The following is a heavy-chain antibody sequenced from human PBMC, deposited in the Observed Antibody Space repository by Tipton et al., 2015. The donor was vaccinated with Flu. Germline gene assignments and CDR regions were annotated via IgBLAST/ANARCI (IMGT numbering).Heavy chain of an antibody. V-gene: IGHV3-74*01. CDR3: ARGLGYSYGSRFDP. CDR1: GFSFTGYW. D-gene: IGHD5-18*01. J-gene: IGHJ5*02. Sequence: SLRLSCAVSGFSFTGYWMHWVRQAPGRGLEWVSRIKGDGSSTNYADFVKGRFTISRDNSKNTVSLQMNSLRPEDTAVYYCARGLGYSYGSRFDPWGQGTLVSVSS. CDR2: IKGDGSST.